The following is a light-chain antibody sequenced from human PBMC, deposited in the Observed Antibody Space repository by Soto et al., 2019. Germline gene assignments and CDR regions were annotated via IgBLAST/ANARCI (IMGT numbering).Light chain of an antibody. J-gene: IGKJ2*01. CDR3: QQYGNSPRYT. CDR1: QTVSTTY. V-gene: IGKV3-20*01. Sequence: IVLTQSPGTLSLSPGQRATLSCRASQTVSTTYLAWYQQKSGQAPRLLIYGTSTRATGVPDRFSGSGSVTDFTLTISSLEPEDFAVYYCQQYGNSPRYTFGQGTKLEIK. CDR2: GTS.